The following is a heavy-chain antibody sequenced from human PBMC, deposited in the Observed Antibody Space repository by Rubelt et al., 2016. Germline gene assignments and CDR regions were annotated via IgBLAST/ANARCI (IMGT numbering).Heavy chain of an antibody. V-gene: IGHV4-61*05. D-gene: IGHD2-8*01. CDR1: GGSITSSYYF. CDR2: INHSGHT. Sequence: QLQLQESGPGLVKPSETLSLTCTVSGGSITSSYYFGGWIRQPPGKGLEWIGEINHSGHTNYNPSLMSRVTITVDTSKTQFPLKLGSGTAADTAVYYCARGLAAGCHMDVWGKGTTVTVSS. CDR3: ARGLAAGCHMDV. J-gene: IGHJ6*03.